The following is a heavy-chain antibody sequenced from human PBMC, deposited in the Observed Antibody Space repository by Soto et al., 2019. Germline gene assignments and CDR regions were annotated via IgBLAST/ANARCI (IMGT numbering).Heavy chain of an antibody. CDR1: GYSFTNYG. D-gene: IGHD3-22*01. CDR2: ISGHNGDT. J-gene: IGHJ4*02. Sequence: QVQLVQSGAEVKKPGASVKVSCKASGYSFTNYGISWVRQAPGQGPEWMGWISGHNGDTNHPQSLQGRVTMTTDTSRNAAEMELRSLRSDDTAVYYWGRHRFNYSDNTVYDYVDYWGQGTLVTVSS. CDR3: GRHRFNYSDNTVYDYVDY. V-gene: IGHV1-18*04.